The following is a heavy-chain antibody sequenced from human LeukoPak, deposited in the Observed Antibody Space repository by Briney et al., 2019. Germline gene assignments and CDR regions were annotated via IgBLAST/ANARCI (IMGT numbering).Heavy chain of an antibody. D-gene: IGHD4-17*01. Sequence: ASVKVSCKASGGTFSSYAISWVRQAPGQGLEWMGGIILIFGTANYAQKFQGRVTITADESTSTAYMELSSLRSEDTVVYYCASIFYGAGYYSYMDVWGKGTTVTVSS. CDR3: ASIFYGAGYYSYMDV. CDR2: IILIFGTA. CDR1: GGTFSSYA. J-gene: IGHJ6*03. V-gene: IGHV1-69*13.